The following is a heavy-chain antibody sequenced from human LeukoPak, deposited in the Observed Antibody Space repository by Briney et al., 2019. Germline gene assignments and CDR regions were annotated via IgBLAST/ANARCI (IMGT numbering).Heavy chain of an antibody. Sequence: GESLKISCKGSGYSFTSYWIGWVRQMPGKGLEWMGIIYSPSFQGQVTMSADKSINTAYLQWSSLKASDTAMYYCARQYGDYVPTTNWYFDLWGRGTLVTVSS. D-gene: IGHD4-17*01. V-gene: IGHV5-51*01. CDR1: GYSFTSYW. CDR2: I. CDR3: ARQYGDYVPTTNWYFDL. J-gene: IGHJ2*01.